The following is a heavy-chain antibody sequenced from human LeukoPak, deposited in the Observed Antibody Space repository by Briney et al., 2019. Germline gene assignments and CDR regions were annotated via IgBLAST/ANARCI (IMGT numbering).Heavy chain of an antibody. Sequence: SETLSLTCAVYRGTFSGYFWSWIRQPPGRQLEWIASVYSSGSHYYNPSLKSQVTISVDTSKNQFSLTLNCVTAADTAVYYCARDLRQRDYFDFWGQGARVTVSS. CDR2: VYSSGSH. V-gene: IGHV4-34*01. D-gene: IGHD1-1*01. CDR3: ARDLRQRDYFDF. J-gene: IGHJ4*02. CDR1: RGTFSGYF.